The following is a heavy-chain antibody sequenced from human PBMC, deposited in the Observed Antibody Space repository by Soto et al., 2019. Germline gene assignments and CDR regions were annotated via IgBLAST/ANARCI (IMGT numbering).Heavy chain of an antibody. CDR3: AREGWRYYYDSSGYFGYYFDY. V-gene: IGHV1-69*01. Sequence: QVQLVQSGAEVKKPGSSVKVSCKASGGTFSSYAISWVRQAPGQGLEWMGGIIPIFGTANYAQKFQGRVTITADESACTAYMELSSLRSEDTAVYYCAREGWRYYYDSSGYFGYYFDYWGQGTLVTVSS. D-gene: IGHD3-22*01. J-gene: IGHJ4*02. CDR1: GGTFSSYA. CDR2: IIPIFGTA.